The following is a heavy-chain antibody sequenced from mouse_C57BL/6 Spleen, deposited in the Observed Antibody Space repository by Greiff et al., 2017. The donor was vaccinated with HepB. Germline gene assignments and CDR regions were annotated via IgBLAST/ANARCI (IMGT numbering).Heavy chain of an antibody. V-gene: IGHV1-7*01. CDR2: INPSSGYT. Sequence: QVQLQQSGAELAKPGASVKLSCKASGYTFTSYWMHWVKQRPGQGLEWIGYINPSSGYTKYNQKFKDKATFTADKSSSTAYMQLSSLTYEDSAVYYCARSLRWLLDYWGQGTTLTVSS. D-gene: IGHD2-3*01. CDR1: GYTFTSYW. CDR3: ARSLRWLLDY. J-gene: IGHJ2*01.